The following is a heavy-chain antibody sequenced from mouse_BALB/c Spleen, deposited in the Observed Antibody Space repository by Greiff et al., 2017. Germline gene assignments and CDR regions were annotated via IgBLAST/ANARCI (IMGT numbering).Heavy chain of an antibody. CDR3: TRTSFHGGFAY. D-gene: IGHD6-1*01. J-gene: IGHJ3*01. CDR1: GYTFTSYW. V-gene: IGHV1-69*02. Sequence: VQLQQPGAELVRPGASVKLSCKASGYTFTSYWINWVKQRPGQGLEWIGNIYPSDSYTNYNQKFKDKATLTVDKSSSTAYMQLSSPTSEDSAVYYCTRTSFHGGFAYWGQGTLVTVSA. CDR2: IYPSDSYT.